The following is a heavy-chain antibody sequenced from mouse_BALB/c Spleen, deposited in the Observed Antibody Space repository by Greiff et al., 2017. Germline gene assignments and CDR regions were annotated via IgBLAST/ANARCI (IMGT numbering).Heavy chain of an antibody. CDR1: GYTFTSYT. CDR2: INPSSGYT. D-gene: IGHD1-1*01. CDR3: ARGDYYGSPWFAY. V-gene: IGHV1-4*02. J-gene: IGHJ3*01. Sequence: QVQLQQSAAELARPGASVKMSCKASGYTFTSYTMHWVKQRPGQGLEWIGYINPSSGYTEYTQKFKDKTTLTADKSSSTAYMQLSSLTSEDSAVYYCARGDYYGSPWFAYWGQGTLVTVSA.